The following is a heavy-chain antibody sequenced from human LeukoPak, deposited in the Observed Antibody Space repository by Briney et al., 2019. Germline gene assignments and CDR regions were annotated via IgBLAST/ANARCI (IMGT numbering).Heavy chain of an antibody. D-gene: IGHD2-15*01. CDR1: GGSISSSSYY. CDR2: IYYSGST. V-gene: IGHV4-39*01. J-gene: IGHJ5*02. CDR3: ASQWVVVVAATRLNWFDP. Sequence: SETLSLTCTVSGGSISSSSYYWGWIRQPPGKGLEWIGGIYYSGSTYYNPSLKSRVTISVDTSKNQFSLKLSSVTAADTAVCYCASQWVVVVAATRLNWFDPWGQGTLVTVSS.